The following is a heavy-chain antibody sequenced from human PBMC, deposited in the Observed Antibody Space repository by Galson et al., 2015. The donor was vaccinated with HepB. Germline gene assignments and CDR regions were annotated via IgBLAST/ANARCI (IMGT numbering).Heavy chain of an antibody. J-gene: IGHJ4*02. CDR1: GFSLSTSGVG. D-gene: IGHD2-15*01. CDR3: ARGLVAAPVKGAFDF. V-gene: IGHV2-5*01. CDR2: IYWNDDQ. Sequence: PALVKPTQTLTLTCTFSGFSLSTSGVGVGWIRQPPGKALEWLSVIYWNDDQRYSPSLKSSLTITKDTSKNQVVLTMTNVDPVDTATYYCARGLVAAPVKGAFDFWGQGTLVTVSS.